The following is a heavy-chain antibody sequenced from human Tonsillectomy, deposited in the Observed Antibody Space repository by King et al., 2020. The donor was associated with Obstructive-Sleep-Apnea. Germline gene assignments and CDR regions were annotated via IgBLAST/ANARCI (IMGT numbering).Heavy chain of an antibody. J-gene: IGHJ6*02. D-gene: IGHD1-26*01. V-gene: IGHV3-21*01. CDR3: ARDLRYSGSYYYYYGMDV. CDR1: GFTFSSYS. Sequence: VQLVESGGGLVKPGGSLRLSCAASGFTFSSYSMNWVRQAPGKGLEWVSSISSSMSYIYYADSVKGRFTISRDNAKNSLYLQMNSLRAEDTAVYYCARDLRYSGSYYYYYGMDVWGQGTTVTVSS. CDR2: ISSSMSYI.